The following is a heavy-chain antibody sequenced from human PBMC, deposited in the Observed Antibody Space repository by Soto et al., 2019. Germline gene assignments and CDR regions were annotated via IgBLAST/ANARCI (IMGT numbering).Heavy chain of an antibody. Sequence: TGALSLTCADYGGFRSKSYWTWIRQPPGKGLEWIGEINHVGGTNYNPSLKSRVTMSVDTSQNQFSLRLISVTAADTAMYFCVRIRYQLPSSVLWLDPWGQGTPVTVSS. V-gene: IGHV4-34*01. CDR3: VRIRYQLPSSVLWLDP. CDR1: GGFRSKSY. D-gene: IGHD3-16*01. CDR2: INHVGGT. J-gene: IGHJ5*02.